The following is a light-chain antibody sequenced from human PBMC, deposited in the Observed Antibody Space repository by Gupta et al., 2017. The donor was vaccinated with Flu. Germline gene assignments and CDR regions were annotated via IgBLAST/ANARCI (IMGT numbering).Light chain of an antibody. CDR2: AAS. CDR1: QSISNY. CDR3: QQSDNAPQIT. V-gene: IGKV1-39*01. Sequence: DIQMTQSPSSLSASVGDRVTITCRASQSISNYLNWYQQKPGKAPKLLIYAASSMQSGVPSRFSGSGYGTDFTLTISSLQPEDFATYYCQQSDNAPQITFGGGTKVEIK. J-gene: IGKJ4*01.